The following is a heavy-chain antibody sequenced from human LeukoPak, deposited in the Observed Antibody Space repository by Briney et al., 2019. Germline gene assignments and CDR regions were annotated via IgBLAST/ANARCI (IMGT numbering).Heavy chain of an antibody. CDR3: ARAGASFDY. J-gene: IGHJ4*02. Sequence: GGSLRLSCAASGFTFNNYAMSWVRQAPGKGLEWVSAISGSGGTTYYADSVKGRFTFSRDNSKNTLYLQMNSLRAEDTAVYYCARAGASFDYWGQGTLVTVSS. D-gene: IGHD7-27*01. CDR1: GFTFNNYA. CDR2: ISGSGGTT. V-gene: IGHV3-23*01.